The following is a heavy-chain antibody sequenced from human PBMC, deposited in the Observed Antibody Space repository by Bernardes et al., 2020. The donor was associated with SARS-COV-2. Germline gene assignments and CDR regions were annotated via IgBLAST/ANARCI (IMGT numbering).Heavy chain of an antibody. Sequence: GGSLRLSCAASGFSLSGSAMHWVRQASGKGLEWVGRIRSKVYTYATAYGASVKGRFTISRDDSKNTAYLQMNSLKTEDTALYYCTTDRGAAAGTRGYWGQGTLVTVSS. V-gene: IGHV3-73*01. CDR1: GFSLSGSA. J-gene: IGHJ4*02. CDR3: TTDRGAAAGTRGY. CDR2: IRSKVYTYAT. D-gene: IGHD6-13*01.